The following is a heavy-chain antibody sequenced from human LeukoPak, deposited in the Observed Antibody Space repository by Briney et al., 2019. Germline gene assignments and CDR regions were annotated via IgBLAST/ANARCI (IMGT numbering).Heavy chain of an antibody. CDR2: ISAYNGNT. D-gene: IGHD1-26*01. J-gene: IGHJ3*02. CDR1: GYTFTSYG. CDR3: ARSPPKLGDAVYSGSYEGAFDI. V-gene: IGHV1-18*01. Sequence: ASVKVSCKASGYTFTSYGISWVRQAPGQGLEWMGWISAYNGNTNYAQKLQSRVTMTTDTSTSTAYMELRSLRSDDTAVYYCARSPPKLGDAVYSGSYEGAFDIWGQGTMVTVSS.